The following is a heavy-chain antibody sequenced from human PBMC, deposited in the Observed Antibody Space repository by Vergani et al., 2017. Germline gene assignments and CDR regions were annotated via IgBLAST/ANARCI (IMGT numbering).Heavy chain of an antibody. CDR3: AKTRIAAASSLAFDI. V-gene: IGHV1-69*02. D-gene: IGHD6-6*01. CDR2: IIPILGIA. CDR1: GGTFSSYT. J-gene: IGHJ3*02. Sequence: QVQLVQSGAEVKKPGASVKVSCKASGGTFSSYTISWVRQAPGQGLEWMGRIIPILGIANYAQKFQGRVTITADKSTSTAYMELSSLRSEDTALYYCAKTRIAAASSLAFDIWGQGTMVTVSS.